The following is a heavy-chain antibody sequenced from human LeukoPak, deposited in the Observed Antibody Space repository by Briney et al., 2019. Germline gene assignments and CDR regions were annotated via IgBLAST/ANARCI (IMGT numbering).Heavy chain of an antibody. J-gene: IGHJ4*02. Sequence: ASVKVSCKASGYTFTGYYMHWVRQAPGQGLEWMGWINPNSGGTNYAQKFQGRVTMTRDTSIGTAYMELSRLRSDDTAVYYCARGGYYDILTGYSSDPLDYWGQGTLVTVSS. V-gene: IGHV1-2*02. D-gene: IGHD3-9*01. CDR3: ARGGYYDILTGYSSDPLDY. CDR1: GYTFTGYY. CDR2: INPNSGGT.